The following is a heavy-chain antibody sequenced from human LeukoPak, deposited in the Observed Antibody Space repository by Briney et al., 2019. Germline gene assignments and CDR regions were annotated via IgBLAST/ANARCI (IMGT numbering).Heavy chain of an antibody. CDR2: ISDSGTFT. CDR1: GFTFSTFS. Sequence: GGSLRLSCAASGFTFSTFSMSWVRQASGKGLEWVSTISDSGTFTDYADSVKGRFTISRDNSKNTLYLQMNSLRAEDTALYYWAKKLFRGMGYYFDSWGRGALVPVSS. CDR3: AKKLFRGMGYYFDS. J-gene: IGHJ4*02. D-gene: IGHD3-10*02. V-gene: IGHV3-23*01.